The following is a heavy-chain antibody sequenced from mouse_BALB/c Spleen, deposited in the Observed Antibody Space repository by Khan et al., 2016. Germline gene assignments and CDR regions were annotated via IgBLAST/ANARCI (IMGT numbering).Heavy chain of an antibody. Sequence: LVKTGASVKISCKASGYSFTGYYMHWVKQSPGKSLEWIGCISCYNGATVYNQRFKGKATFTLDTSSNTAYLQLNSLTSEDSAIYYCARPSYCFDEGYCFDYWGQGTTLTVSS. V-gene: IGHV1S34*01. J-gene: IGHJ2*01. CDR2: ISCYNGAT. CDR3: ARPSYCFDEGYCFDY. D-gene: IGHD3-3*01. CDR1: GYSFTGYY.